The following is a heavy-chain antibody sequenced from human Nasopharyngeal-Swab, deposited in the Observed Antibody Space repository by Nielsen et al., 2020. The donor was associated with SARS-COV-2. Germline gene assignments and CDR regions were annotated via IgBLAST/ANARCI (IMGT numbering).Heavy chain of an antibody. CDR3: ARAPPFYDSSGNWFDP. CDR2: INPNTGGT. Sequence: ASVKVSCKASGYTFTGYYMHWVRQAPGQGLEWVGRINPNTGGTNYAQKFQGRVTMTTDTSISTAYMEVSSLRSDDTAVYYCARAPPFYDSSGNWFDPWGQGTLVTVSS. V-gene: IGHV1-2*06. D-gene: IGHD3-22*01. J-gene: IGHJ5*02. CDR1: GYTFTGYY.